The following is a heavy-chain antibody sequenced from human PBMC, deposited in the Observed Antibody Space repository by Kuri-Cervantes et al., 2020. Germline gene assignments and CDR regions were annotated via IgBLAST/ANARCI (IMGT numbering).Heavy chain of an antibody. CDR3: ATPVTGTTHFDY. D-gene: IGHD1-20*01. V-gene: IGHV1-46*01. CDR2: INPSGGST. Sequence: ASVKVSCKASGYTFTSYYMHWVRQAPGQGLEWMGIINPSGGSTSYAQKFQGRVTMTRDTSISTAYMELSRLRSDDTAVYYCATPVTGTTHFDYWGQGTLVTVSS. CDR1: GYTFTSYY. J-gene: IGHJ4*02.